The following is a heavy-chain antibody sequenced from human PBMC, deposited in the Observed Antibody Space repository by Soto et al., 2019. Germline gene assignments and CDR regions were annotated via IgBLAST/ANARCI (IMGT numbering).Heavy chain of an antibody. V-gene: IGHV4-59*01. CDR2: IYYSGST. Sequence: LSLTCTVSGGSISSYYWSWIRQPPGKGLEWIGYIYYSGSTNYNPSLKSRVTISVDTSKNQFSLKLSSVTAADTAVYYCASSSSWYYFNYWGQGTLVTVSS. CDR1: GGSISSYY. CDR3: ASSSSWYYFNY. D-gene: IGHD6-13*01. J-gene: IGHJ4*02.